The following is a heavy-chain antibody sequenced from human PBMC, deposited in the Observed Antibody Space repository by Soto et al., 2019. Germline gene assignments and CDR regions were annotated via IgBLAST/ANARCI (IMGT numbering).Heavy chain of an antibody. D-gene: IGHD3-10*01. CDR3: TRDVWFGEFNWFDP. CDR2: IRSKAYGGTT. J-gene: IGHJ5*02. CDR1: GFTFGDYA. V-gene: IGHV3-49*03. Sequence: GGPLRLSCTASGFTFGDYAMSWFRQAPGKGLEWVGFIRSKAYGGTTEYAASVKGRFTISRDDSKSIAYLQMNSLKTEDTAVYYCTRDVWFGEFNWFDPWGKGTLVTVSS.